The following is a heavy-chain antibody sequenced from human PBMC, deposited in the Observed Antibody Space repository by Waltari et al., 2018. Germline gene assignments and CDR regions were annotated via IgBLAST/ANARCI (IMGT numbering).Heavy chain of an antibody. Sequence: QVQLVQSGAEVKKPGSSVKVSCKASGGTFSSYAISWVRQAPGQGLEWMGGIIPIFGTANYAQKFQGRVTITADESTSTAYMELSSLGSEDTAVYYCARGLGYCSGGSCYASLRYYYYYMDVWGKGTTVTVSS. CDR2: IIPIFGTA. J-gene: IGHJ6*03. CDR1: GGTFSSYA. D-gene: IGHD2-15*01. CDR3: ARGLGYCSGGSCYASLRYYYYYMDV. V-gene: IGHV1-69*12.